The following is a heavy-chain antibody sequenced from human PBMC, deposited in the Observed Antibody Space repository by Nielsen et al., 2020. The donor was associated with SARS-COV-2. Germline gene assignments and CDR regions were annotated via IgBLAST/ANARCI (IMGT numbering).Heavy chain of an antibody. CDR3: ARDAPLYSSSWYDYYYGMDV. D-gene: IGHD6-13*01. CDR2: IKQDGSEK. V-gene: IGHV3-7*03. CDR1: GFTFSSYW. Sequence: GESLKISCAASGFTFSSYWMSWVRQAPGKGLEWVANIKQDGSEKYYVDSVKGRFTISRDNAKNSLYLQMNSLRAEDTALYHCARDAPLYSSSWYDYYYGMDVWGQGTTVTVSS. J-gene: IGHJ6*02.